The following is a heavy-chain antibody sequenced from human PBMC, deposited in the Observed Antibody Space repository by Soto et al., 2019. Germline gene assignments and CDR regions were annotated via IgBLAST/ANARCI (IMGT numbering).Heavy chain of an antibody. D-gene: IGHD2-2*01. J-gene: IGHJ6*02. CDR3: ARRGIVVVPAAIGPGSYYYGMDV. CDR2: IDPSDPYT. CDR1: GYSFTSYW. Sequence: GESLKISCKGSGYSFTSYWISWVRQMPGKGLEWMGRIDPSDPYTNYSPSFQGHVTISADKSISTAYLQWSSLKASDTAMYYCARRGIVVVPAAIGPGSYYYGMDVWGQGTTGTAP. V-gene: IGHV5-10-1*01.